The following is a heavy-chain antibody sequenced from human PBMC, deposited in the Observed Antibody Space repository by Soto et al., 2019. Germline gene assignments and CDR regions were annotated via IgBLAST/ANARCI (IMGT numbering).Heavy chain of an antibody. D-gene: IGHD4-17*01. V-gene: IGHV1-2*02. J-gene: IGHJ4*02. CDR3: ARDPDYGDYWGYFFDS. Sequence: QVQLVQSGAEVKKPGASVKVSCKTSGYTFAGYYIHWIRQAPGQGLEWMGWINPTSGGTVYAQNFQDRVTMIRDTSISTAYMELRRLNSDDTAVYYCARDPDYGDYWGYFFDSWGQGTPVTVSS. CDR1: GYTFAGYY. CDR2: INPTSGGT.